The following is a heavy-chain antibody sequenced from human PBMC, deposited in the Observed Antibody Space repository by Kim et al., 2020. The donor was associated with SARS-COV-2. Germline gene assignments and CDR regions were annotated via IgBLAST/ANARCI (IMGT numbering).Heavy chain of an antibody. D-gene: IGHD4-17*01. V-gene: IGHV3-23*01. CDR2: LGGGGGAT. Sequence: GGSLRLSCTTSVFKFSNYAMSWFRQASGKGLEWVSALGGGGGATYYADSVKGRFTISRDSSTNTMYLQMNTLRVEDTAVYYCAKVGSGAYVGRDYFDYWGQGTLVTVSP. J-gene: IGHJ4*02. CDR3: AKVGSGAYVGRDYFDY. CDR1: VFKFSNYA.